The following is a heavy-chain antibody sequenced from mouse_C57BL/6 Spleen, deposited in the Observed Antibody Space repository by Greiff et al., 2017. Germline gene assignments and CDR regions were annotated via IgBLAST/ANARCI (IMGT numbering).Heavy chain of an antibody. D-gene: IGHD4-1*01. J-gene: IGHJ2*01. CDR1: GYTFTSYC. CDR3: ATNWENYYDY. CDR2: IHPNSGST. Sequence: VQLQQPGAELVKPGASVKLSCKASGYTFTSYCMHWVRQRPGQGLEWIGMIHPNSGSTNYNEKFKSKDTLTVDKSSSTAYMQLSSLTSEDSAVYYCATNWENYYDYWGQGTTLTVSS. V-gene: IGHV1-64*01.